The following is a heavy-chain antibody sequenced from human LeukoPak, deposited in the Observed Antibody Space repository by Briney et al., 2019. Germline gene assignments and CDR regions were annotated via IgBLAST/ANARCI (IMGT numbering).Heavy chain of an antibody. CDR1: GGSFSTNTKN. CDR3: ARYRIPPYDDAFDI. V-gene: IGHV4-39*01. J-gene: IGHJ4*02. CDR2: IYYSGST. Sequence: AETLTLSCTVSGGSFSTNTKNWGWIRQPPGKGLEWIGSIYYSGSTYYNPSLRSRVTISVDTSKNQFSLKLSSVTAADTAVYYCARYRIPPYDDAFDIWGQGTLVTVSS. D-gene: IGHD2-2*02.